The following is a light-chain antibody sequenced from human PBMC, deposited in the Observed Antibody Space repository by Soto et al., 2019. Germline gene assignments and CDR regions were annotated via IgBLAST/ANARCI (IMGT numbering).Light chain of an antibody. CDR3: QQYHRYST. V-gene: IGKV1-17*02. J-gene: IGKJ1*01. CDR2: TSS. CDR1: EGISQY. Sequence: DIQMTQSPSSLSASVGDRVTITCRASEGISQYVNWYQQTPGKAPKLLIYTSSNLQSGVPSRFSGSASGTEFTLTISYLESDDFATYYCQQYHRYSTFGQGTKVDIK.